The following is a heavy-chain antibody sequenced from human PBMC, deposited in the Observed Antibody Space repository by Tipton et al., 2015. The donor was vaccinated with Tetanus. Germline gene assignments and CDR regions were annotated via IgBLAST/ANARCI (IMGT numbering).Heavy chain of an antibody. D-gene: IGHD2-15*01. CDR1: GGSFSGYY. J-gene: IGHJ4*02. CDR2: INHSGST. V-gene: IGHV4-34*01. Sequence: TLSLTCAVYGGSFSGYYWSWIRQPPGKGLEWIGEINHSGSTNYNPSLKSRVTIPVDTSKNQFSLKLSSVTAADTAVYYCASRPMGENIVVVVAAPYYFDYWGPGNPGHRLL. CDR3: ASRPMGENIVVVVAAPYYFDY.